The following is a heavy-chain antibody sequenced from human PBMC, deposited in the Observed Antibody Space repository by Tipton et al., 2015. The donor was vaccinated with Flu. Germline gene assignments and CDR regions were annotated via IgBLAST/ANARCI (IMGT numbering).Heavy chain of an antibody. CDR1: GFTFSNYW. J-gene: IGHJ4*02. D-gene: IGHD2-21*01. CDR3: ARDWGGVRNYKHDY. CDR2: IKQDGSET. Sequence: SLRLSCAASGFTFSNYWMSWVRQTPGKGLEWVANIKQDGSETYYVDSLKGRFTISRDNAKNSLYLQMSSLRVEDTAVYYCARDWGGVRNYKHDYWGQGTLVTVSS. V-gene: IGHV3-7*01.